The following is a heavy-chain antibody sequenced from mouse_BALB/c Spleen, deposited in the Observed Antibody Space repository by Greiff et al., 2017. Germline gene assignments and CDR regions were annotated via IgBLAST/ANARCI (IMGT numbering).Heavy chain of an antibody. CDR1: GYSFTSYY. V-gene: IGHV1S135*01. CDR3: ARTDRMVRRGYFDY. CDR2: IDPFNGGT. D-gene: IGHD2-14*01. J-gene: IGHJ2*01. Sequence: VQLQQSGPELMKPGASVKISCKASGYSFTSYYMHWVKQSHGKSLEWIGYIDPFNGGTSYNQKFKGKATLTVDKSSSTAYMHLSSLTSEDSAVYYCARTDRMVRRGYFDYWGQGTTLTVSS.